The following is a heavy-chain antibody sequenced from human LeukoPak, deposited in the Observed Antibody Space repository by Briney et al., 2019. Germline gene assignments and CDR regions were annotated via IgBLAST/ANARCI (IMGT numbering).Heavy chain of an antibody. CDR3: ARVGKGYSQYYFDY. V-gene: IGHV1-2*02. CDR1: GYTFTDYY. D-gene: IGHD4-23*01. Sequence: GASVTVSCTSSGYTFTDYYIHWVRQAPGQGLECMGWISPDSGVTNDAQKFQGRVTMTRDTSISTAYMELSRLTSDDTAVYYCARVGKGYSQYYFDYWGQGTLVTVSS. J-gene: IGHJ4*02. CDR2: ISPDSGVT.